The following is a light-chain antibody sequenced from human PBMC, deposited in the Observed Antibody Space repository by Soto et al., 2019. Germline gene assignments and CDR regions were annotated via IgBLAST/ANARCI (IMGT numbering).Light chain of an antibody. J-gene: IGKJ2*01. Sequence: DIQMTQSPSSLSASVGDRVTITCQASQDISNYLNWYQQKPGKAPKLLIYDASNLETGVPSRFSGSGSGTGFTFTISSLQPEDSAAYYCQQYDNRPYTFGQGTKLEIK. CDR3: QQYDNRPYT. CDR1: QDISNY. CDR2: DAS. V-gene: IGKV1-33*01.